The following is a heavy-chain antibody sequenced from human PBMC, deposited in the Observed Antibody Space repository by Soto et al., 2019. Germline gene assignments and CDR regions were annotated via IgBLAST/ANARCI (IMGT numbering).Heavy chain of an antibody. CDR2: IKQDGIEK. CDR1: GFTFSSYW. D-gene: IGHD2-2*01. CDR3: ARDPVLLPAAGYYYYYGMDV. V-gene: IGHV3-7*01. J-gene: IGHJ6*02. Sequence: PGGSLRLSGAASGFTFSSYWMSWVRQAPWKGLEWVANIKQDGIEKYYVDSVKGRFTISRDNAKNSLYLQMNSLRAEDTAVYYCARDPVLLPAAGYYYYYGMDVCGQGTTVTVSS.